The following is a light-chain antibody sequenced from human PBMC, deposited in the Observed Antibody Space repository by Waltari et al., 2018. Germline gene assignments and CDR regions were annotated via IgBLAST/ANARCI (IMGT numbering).Light chain of an antibody. CDR1: RRDVGGYTD. J-gene: IGLJ3*02. CDR2: DVT. CDR3: CSFRSSSTWV. V-gene: IGLV2-14*01. Sequence: QSALPHPPPVPGSPGQSFTFPCPGPRRDVGGYTDLPWYQQHPGKAPKLMIYDVTNRPSGVSHRFSGSKSGDTASLTISGLQAEDEADYYCCSFRSSSTWVFGGGTKLTVL.